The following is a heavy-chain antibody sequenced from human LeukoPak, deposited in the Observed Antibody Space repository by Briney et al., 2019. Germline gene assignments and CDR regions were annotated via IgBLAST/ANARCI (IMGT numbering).Heavy chain of an antibody. CDR3: ARRGSRGYSGYDLLGY. CDR1: GFTFSSYS. Sequence: PGGSLRLSCAASGFTFSSYSMNWVRQAPGKGLEWVSSISSSSSYIYYADSVKGRFTISRDNAKNSLYLQMNSLRAEDTAVYYCARRGSRGYSGYDLLGYWGQGTLVTVSS. J-gene: IGHJ4*02. D-gene: IGHD5-12*01. CDR2: ISSSSSYI. V-gene: IGHV3-21*01.